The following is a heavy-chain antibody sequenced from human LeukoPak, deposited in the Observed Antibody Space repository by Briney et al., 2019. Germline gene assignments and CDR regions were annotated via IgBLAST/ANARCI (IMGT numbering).Heavy chain of an antibody. Sequence: SETLSLTCTVSGGSISSYYWSWIRQPPGEGLEWIGYIYYSGSTNYNPSLKSRVTISVDTSKNQFSLKLSSVTVADTAVYYCARAQQQRSLYWGQGTLVTVSS. CDR1: GGSISSYY. D-gene: IGHD6-13*01. V-gene: IGHV4-59*01. CDR3: ARAQQQRSLY. J-gene: IGHJ4*02. CDR2: IYYSGST.